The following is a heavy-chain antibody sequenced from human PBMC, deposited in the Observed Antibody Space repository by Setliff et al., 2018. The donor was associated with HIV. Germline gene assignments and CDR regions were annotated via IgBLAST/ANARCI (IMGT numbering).Heavy chain of an antibody. V-gene: IGHV3-30*02. Sequence: GGSLRLSCAASGIIFSNYGMHWVRQAPGKGLEWVAYVRFDGNDKYYRDSVKGRFTISRDNHKKTLSLQMNSLRAEDTAIYYCARDAPYTSSWLYYSYYYGLDVWGQGTTVTVSS. CDR2: VRFDGNDK. J-gene: IGHJ6*02. CDR3: ARDAPYTSSWLYYSYYYGLDV. D-gene: IGHD6-13*01. CDR1: GIIFSNYG.